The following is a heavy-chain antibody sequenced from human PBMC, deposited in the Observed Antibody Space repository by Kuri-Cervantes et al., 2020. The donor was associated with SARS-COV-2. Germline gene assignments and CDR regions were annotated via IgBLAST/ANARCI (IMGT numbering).Heavy chain of an antibody. V-gene: IGHV3-7*03. CDR2: VNQDGAQK. Sequence: GESLKISCAASGFTFNPYGMSWVRQAPGKGLEWVAYVNQDGAQKYYVDSVKGRFTISRDNAKNSVYLQMNSLRVDDTALYYCARAVGASDGFWGRGTLVTVSS. J-gene: IGHJ4*02. CDR1: GFTFNPYG. CDR3: ARAVGASDGF. D-gene: IGHD3-10*01.